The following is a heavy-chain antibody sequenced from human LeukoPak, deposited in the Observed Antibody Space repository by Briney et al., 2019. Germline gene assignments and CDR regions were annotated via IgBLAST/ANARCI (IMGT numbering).Heavy chain of an antibody. J-gene: IGHJ5*02. V-gene: IGHV3-23*01. CDR3: AREEDDQGYNWFDP. CDR2: ISGSGGST. D-gene: IGHD2-15*01. Sequence: PGGSLRLSRAASGFTFSSYGMSWVRQAPGKGLEWVSAISGSGGSTYYADSVKGRFTISRDNSKNTLYLQMNSLRAEDTAVYYCAREEDDQGYNWFDPWGQGTLVTVSS. CDR1: GFTFSSYG.